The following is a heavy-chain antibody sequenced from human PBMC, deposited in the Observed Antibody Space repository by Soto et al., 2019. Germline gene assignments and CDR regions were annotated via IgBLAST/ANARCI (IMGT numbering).Heavy chain of an antibody. CDR2: ISSSSSYI. J-gene: IGHJ3*02. CDR3: ARGYHYYDSSGYDKWAAFEI. D-gene: IGHD3-22*01. CDR1: GFTFSSYS. V-gene: IGHV3-21*01. Sequence: PGGSLRLSCAASGFTFSSYSMNWVRQAPGKGLEWVSSISSSSSYIYYADSVKGRFTISRDNAKNSLYLQMNSLRAEDTAVYYCARGYHYYDSSGYDKWAAFEIWGKGTLVTVS.